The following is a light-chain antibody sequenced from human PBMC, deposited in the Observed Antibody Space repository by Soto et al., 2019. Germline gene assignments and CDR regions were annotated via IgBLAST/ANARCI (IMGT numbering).Light chain of an antibody. J-gene: IGKJ1*01. CDR1: QSVSTSK. V-gene: IGKV3-20*01. Sequence: IGLTHSPFTLSLSPGVRSTLSCRTSQSVSTSKLAWYQQRPGQDPRILMYDASRRATGIPDRFSGSGSGTDLTITISRMEPEDVAVYYCKKYVNLVWKFGPGTKV. CDR2: DAS. CDR3: KKYVNLVWK.